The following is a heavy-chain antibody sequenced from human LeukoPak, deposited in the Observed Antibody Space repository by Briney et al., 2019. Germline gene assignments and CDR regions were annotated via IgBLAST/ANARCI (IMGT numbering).Heavy chain of an antibody. CDR1: GYTFTNYG. D-gene: IGHD1-26*01. J-gene: IGHJ5*01. CDR3: ARASGSYWWFDS. CDR2: ISAYNGNT. V-gene: IGHV1-18*01. Sequence: ASVKVSCKASGYTFTNYGISWVRQAPGQGLEWMGWISAYNGNTNYAQKFQGSVTMTRDTSISTVYTELSRLRSDDTAVYYCARASGSYWWFDSWGQGTLVTVSS.